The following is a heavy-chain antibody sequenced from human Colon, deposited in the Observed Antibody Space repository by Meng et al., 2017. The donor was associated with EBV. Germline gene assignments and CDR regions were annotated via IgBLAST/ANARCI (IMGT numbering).Heavy chain of an antibody. J-gene: IGHJ4*02. CDR3: ARTFGYCSNNNCPRTLGY. V-gene: IGHV4-34*02. D-gene: IGHD2-2*03. Sequence: QVHLQQGDDGLLKPSETLSLTCGVSGGSLSGYYWSWIRHFPGRTLEFIGDINHSGSANYNPSLRSRVTISVDTSKNQIFLNLHSVTAADTAVYHCARTFGYCSNNNCPRTLGYWGQGTLVTVSS. CDR2: INHSGSA. CDR1: GGSLSGYY.